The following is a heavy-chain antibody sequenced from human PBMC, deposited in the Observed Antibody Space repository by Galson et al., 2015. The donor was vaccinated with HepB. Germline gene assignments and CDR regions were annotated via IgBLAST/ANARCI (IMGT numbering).Heavy chain of an antibody. J-gene: IGHJ4*02. CDR3: ARDKGRRLWRDVGYIDY. CDR1: GFTFIAYE. V-gene: IGHV3-48*03. D-gene: IGHD3-16*01. CDR2: ITTSGSTI. Sequence: SLRLSCAASGFTFIAYEMSWVRLAPGKGLEWISYITTSGSTIYYADSVKGRFTVSRDNAKNSLYLQMTNLRVEDTAVYYCARDKGRRLWRDVGYIDYWGQGVLVTVSS.